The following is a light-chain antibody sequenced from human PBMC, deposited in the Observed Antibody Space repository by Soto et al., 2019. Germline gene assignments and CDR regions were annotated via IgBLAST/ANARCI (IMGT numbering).Light chain of an antibody. V-gene: IGKV1-39*01. J-gene: IGKJ1*01. CDR3: KQSGDTPPWT. Sequence: DIQMTQSPSSLSASVGDRVIITCRASQSIRKYLNWYQHKPGKVPTLLIYAASSLQSGVPSRFSGSGSGTEFTLTITSLQPEDCAPYYCKQSGDTPPWTFGQGIKVDIX. CDR2: AAS. CDR1: QSIRKY.